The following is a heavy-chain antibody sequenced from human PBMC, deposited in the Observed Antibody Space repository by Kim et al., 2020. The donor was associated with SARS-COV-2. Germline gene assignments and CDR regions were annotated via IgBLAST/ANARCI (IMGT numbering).Heavy chain of an antibody. Sequence: SETLSLTCAVYGGSFSDYYWSWIRQSPGKGLEWIGEINHSGTINYNPSIKSRVIMSVDTSKNQFSLKVRSLTAADPAIYRCARGETHQRAFDVWSQGTKVNVSS. CDR2: INHSGTI. V-gene: IGHV4-34*01. J-gene: IGHJ3*01. CDR3: ARGETHQRAFDV. CDR1: GGSFSDYY. D-gene: IGHD2-2*01.